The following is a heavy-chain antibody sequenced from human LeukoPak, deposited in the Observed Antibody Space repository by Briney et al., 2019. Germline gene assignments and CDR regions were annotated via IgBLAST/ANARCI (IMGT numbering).Heavy chain of an antibody. CDR2: INPNSGGT. D-gene: IGHD3-22*01. Sequence: ASVKVSCKASGYTFTGYYMHWVRQAPGQGLEWMGWINPNSGGTNYAQKFQGRVTMTRDTSISTAYMELSRLRSDDTAVYYCARGRDSSGYSGVDAFDIWGQGTMVTVSS. CDR3: ARGRDSSGYSGVDAFDI. J-gene: IGHJ3*02. CDR1: GYTFTGYY. V-gene: IGHV1-2*02.